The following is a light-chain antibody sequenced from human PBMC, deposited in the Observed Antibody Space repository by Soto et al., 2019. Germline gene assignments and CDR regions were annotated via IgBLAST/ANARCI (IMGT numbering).Light chain of an antibody. V-gene: IGKV1-39*01. Sequence: DIQMTQSPSSLSASVGDRVTITYRASQSISSYLNWYQQKPGKAPKLLIYAASSLQSGVPSRFSGSGSGTDFTLTISSLQPEDFATYYCQQSYSTLGTFGQGTKVEIK. CDR3: QQSYSTLGT. J-gene: IGKJ1*01. CDR2: AAS. CDR1: QSISSY.